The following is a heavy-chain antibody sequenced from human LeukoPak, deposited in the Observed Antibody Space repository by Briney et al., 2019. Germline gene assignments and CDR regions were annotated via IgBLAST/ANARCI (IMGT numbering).Heavy chain of an antibody. CDR3: ARGRIVDIVVVPAATFGY. CDR2: INPNSGAT. CDR1: GYTFTGNY. D-gene: IGHD2-2*03. J-gene: IGHJ4*02. Sequence: ASVKVSCKASGYTFTGNYMHWGRQAPGQGLEWMGWINPNSGATNYSQKSQGRVTMTRDTSISTAYMELSRLRSDDTAVYYCARGRIVDIVVVPAATFGYWGQGTLVTVSS. V-gene: IGHV1-2*02.